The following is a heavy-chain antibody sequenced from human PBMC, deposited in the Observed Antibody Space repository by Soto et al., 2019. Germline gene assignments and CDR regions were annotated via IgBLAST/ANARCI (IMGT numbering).Heavy chain of an antibody. V-gene: IGHV1-69*13. CDR3: ARGDSLLRPFDY. CDR1: GGTFSIYA. Sequence: SVKVSCKASGGTFSIYAISCVLQAPGQGLEWMGGIIPIFGTANYAQKFQGRVTITADESTSTAYMELSSLRSEDTAVYYCARGDSLLRPFDYWGQGTLVTVSS. CDR2: IIPIFGTA. J-gene: IGHJ4*02. D-gene: IGHD2-2*01.